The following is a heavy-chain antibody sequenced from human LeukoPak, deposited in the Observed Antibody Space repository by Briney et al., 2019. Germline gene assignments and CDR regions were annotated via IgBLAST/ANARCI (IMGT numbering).Heavy chain of an antibody. Sequence: ASVKVSFKASGGTFSSYAITWMRQRPAQGLELMGGVFTICGTANYAQKFQGRVTITADESTSTAYMELSTLRSEDTAVYYCARSTGGYDYFDYWGQGTLVTVSS. J-gene: IGHJ4*02. D-gene: IGHD5-12*01. V-gene: IGHV1-69*13. CDR1: GGTFSSYA. CDR3: ARSTGGYDYFDY. CDR2: VFTICGTA.